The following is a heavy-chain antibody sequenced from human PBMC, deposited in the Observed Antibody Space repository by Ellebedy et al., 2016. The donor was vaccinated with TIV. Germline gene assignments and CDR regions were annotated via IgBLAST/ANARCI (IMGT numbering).Heavy chain of an antibody. CDR1: GFTFSNAW. CDR2: IKSKTDGGTT. Sequence: GESLKISCAASGFTFSNAWMSWVRQAPGKGLEWVGSIKSKTDGGTTDYAAPVKGRFTISRDDSKNTLYLQMNSLKTEDTAVYYCTTDNDYVWGSYRQMGGDWGQGTLVTVSS. V-gene: IGHV3-15*01. J-gene: IGHJ4*02. CDR3: TTDNDYVWGSYRQMGGD. D-gene: IGHD3-16*02.